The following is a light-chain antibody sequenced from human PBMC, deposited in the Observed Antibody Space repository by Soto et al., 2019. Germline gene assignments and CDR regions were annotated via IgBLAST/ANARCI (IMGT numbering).Light chain of an antibody. CDR2: AAS. J-gene: IGKJ2*01. CDR1: QTMGTY. V-gene: IGKV1-39*01. Sequence: DIQMTQSPSSLSASVGDRVTITCRASQTMGTYLNWYQQKPGKAPKLLISAASNLQSGVPSRFSGCGTGTDLTLTIISLQPEDVATCHWQKSYHIPYTFGQGTKLEI. CDR3: QKSYHIPYT.